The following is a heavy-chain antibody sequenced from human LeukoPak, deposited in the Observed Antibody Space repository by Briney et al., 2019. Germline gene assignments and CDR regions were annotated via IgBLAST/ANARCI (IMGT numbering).Heavy chain of an antibody. CDR1: SGSISSYY. CDR3: ARVIDCSSTSCYSPYYYGMDV. V-gene: IGHV4-59*01. CDR2: IYYSGST. J-gene: IGHJ6*02. Sequence: KPSETLSLTCTVSSGSISSYYWSWIRQPPGKGLEWIGYIYYSGSTNYNPSLKSRVTISVDTSKNQFSLKLSSVTAADTAVYYCARVIDCSSTSCYSPYYYGMDVWGQGTTVTVSS. D-gene: IGHD2-2*01.